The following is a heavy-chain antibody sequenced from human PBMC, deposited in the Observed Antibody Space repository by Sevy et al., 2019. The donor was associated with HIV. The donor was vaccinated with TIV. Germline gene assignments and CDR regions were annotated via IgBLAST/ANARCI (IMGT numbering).Heavy chain of an antibody. J-gene: IGHJ4*02. CDR1: GYSFTNYW. Sequence: GESLKISCKGSGYSFTNYWIGWVRQMPGKGLEWMGIIYPGDSDTRYSPSFQGQVTISADKSISTAYLQWSSLKASDTAMYYCARHWGRGSGYYTGVGYWGQGTLVTVSS. V-gene: IGHV5-51*01. CDR2: IYPGDSDT. CDR3: ARHWGRGSGYYTGVGY. D-gene: IGHD3-3*01.